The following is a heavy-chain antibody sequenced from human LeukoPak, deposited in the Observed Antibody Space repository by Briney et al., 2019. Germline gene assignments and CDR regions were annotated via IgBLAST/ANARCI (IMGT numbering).Heavy chain of an antibody. CDR3: ARNKRRFDQ. CDR2: ISNRGFST. J-gene: IGHJ4*02. Sequence: GGSLRLSCSAPGFNLSDHYMSWIRQTPGGGLYWVSYISNRGFSTYYADSVKGRFTISRDNTKNSLYLEMQSLRAEDTAIYYCARNKRRFDQWGQGTVVTVSS. V-gene: IGHV3-11*01. CDR1: GFNLSDHY.